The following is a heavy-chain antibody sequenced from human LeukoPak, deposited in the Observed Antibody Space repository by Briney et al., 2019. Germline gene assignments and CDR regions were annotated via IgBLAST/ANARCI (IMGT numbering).Heavy chain of an antibody. CDR1: GYTFTDVY. CDR2: INPDNGGT. CDR3: TREARVGNWFDP. D-gene: IGHD2-2*01. V-gene: IGHV1-2*02. Sequence: ASVKVSCRASGYTFTDVYIHWVRQAPGQGLEWMGWINPDNGGTNYAQKFQGRVTMTRDTSIRTVYMDLSRLRSDDTAVFYCTREARVGNWFDPWGQGTQVTVSS. J-gene: IGHJ5*02.